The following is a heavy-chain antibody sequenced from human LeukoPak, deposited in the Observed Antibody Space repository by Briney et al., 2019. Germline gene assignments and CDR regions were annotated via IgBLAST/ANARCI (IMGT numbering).Heavy chain of an antibody. D-gene: IGHD3-22*01. CDR2: IYYSGST. J-gene: IGHJ4*02. Sequence: TLSLTCTVSGGSISSGGYYWSWIRQHPGKGLEWIGYIYYSGSTYYNPSLKSRVTISVDRSKNQFSLKLSSVTAADTAVYYCASLLNYYDSSGHAFSDYWGQGTLVTVSS. V-gene: IGHV4-31*03. CDR1: GGSISSGGYY. CDR3: ASLLNYYDSSGHAFSDY.